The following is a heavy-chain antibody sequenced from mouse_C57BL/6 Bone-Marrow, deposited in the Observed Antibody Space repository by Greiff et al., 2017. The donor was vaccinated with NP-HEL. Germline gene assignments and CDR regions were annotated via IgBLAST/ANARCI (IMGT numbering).Heavy chain of an antibody. D-gene: IGHD1-1*01. V-gene: IGHV5-17*01. Sequence: EVKVVESGGGLVKPGGSLKLSCAASGFTFSDYGMHWVRQAPEKGLEWVAYISSGSSTIYYADTLKGRFTISRDNAKNTLFLQMTSLRSEDTAMYYCARSLLLRFSMDYWGQGTSVTVSS. CDR2: ISSGSSTI. J-gene: IGHJ4*01. CDR1: GFTFSDYG. CDR3: ARSLLLRFSMDY.